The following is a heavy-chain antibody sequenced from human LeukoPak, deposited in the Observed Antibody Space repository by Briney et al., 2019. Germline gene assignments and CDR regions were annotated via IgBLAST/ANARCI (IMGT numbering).Heavy chain of an antibody. CDR1: GFSLANPGVG. J-gene: IGHJ4*02. CDR3: AHIDSYDMEFDY. V-gene: IGHV2-5*02. CDR2: IYWDDDR. Sequence: SGPTLVKPTQTLTLTCTFSGFSLANPGVGVGWIRQPPGKALEWLALIYWDDDRRYSPSLKSRLTITKDTSKNQVVLTLTNMDPVDTATYYCAHIDSYDMEFDYWGQGALVAVSS. D-gene: IGHD3-9*01.